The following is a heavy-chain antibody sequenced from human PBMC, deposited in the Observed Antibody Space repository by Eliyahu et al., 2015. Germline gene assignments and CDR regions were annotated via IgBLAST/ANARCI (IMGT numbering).Heavy chain of an antibody. CDR1: GFTFSSYD. CDR3: ARGPPAYCGGDCHAFDI. D-gene: IGHD2-21*02. J-gene: IGHJ3*02. CDR2: IGTAGDP. Sequence: EVQLVESGGGLVQPGGSLRLSCAASGFTFSSYDMHWVRQATGKGLGWVSAIGTAGDPYYPGSVKGRFTISRENAKNSLYLQMNSLRAGDTAVYYCARGPPAYCGGDCHAFDIWGQGTMVTVSS. V-gene: IGHV3-13*05.